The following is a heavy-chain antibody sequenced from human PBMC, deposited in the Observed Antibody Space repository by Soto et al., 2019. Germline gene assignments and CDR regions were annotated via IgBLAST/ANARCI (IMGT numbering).Heavy chain of an antibody. CDR1: GYTFTSYY. D-gene: IGHD6-13*01. J-gene: IGHJ6*02. CDR3: AREESGSSWYSPLNYYYYGMDV. CDR2: INPSGGST. Sequence: QVQLVQSGAEVKKPGASVKVSCKASGYTFTSYYMHWVRQAPGQGLEWMGIINPSGGSTSYAQKFDGRVTMTRNTSTSTVYMELISLRSADTAVYYCAREESGSSWYSPLNYYYYGMDVWGQGTTVTVSS. V-gene: IGHV1-46*01.